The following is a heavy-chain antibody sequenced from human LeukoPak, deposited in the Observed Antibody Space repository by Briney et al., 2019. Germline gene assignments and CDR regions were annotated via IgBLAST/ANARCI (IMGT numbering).Heavy chain of an antibody. D-gene: IGHD1-26*01. J-gene: IGHJ3*02. Sequence: SETLSLTCTVSGGSISSYYWSWIRQPPGKGLEWIGYIYYSGSTNYNPSLKSRVTISVDTSKNQFSLKLSSVTAADTAVYYCARQAGGGGSYYGRLALDIWGQGTMVTVSS. V-gene: IGHV4-59*08. CDR2: IYYSGST. CDR3: ARQAGGGGSYYGRLALDI. CDR1: GGSISSYY.